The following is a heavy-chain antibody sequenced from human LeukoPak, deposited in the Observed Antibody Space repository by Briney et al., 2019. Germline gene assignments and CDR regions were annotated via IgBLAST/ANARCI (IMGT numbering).Heavy chain of an antibody. CDR2: MNPNSGNT. V-gene: IGHV1-8*01. Sequence: GASVKVSCKASGYTFTSYDINWVRQATGQGLEWMGWMNPNSGNTGYAQKFQGRVTMTRNTSISTAYVELSSLRSEDTAVYYCARGRYSSSRYANPKFDYWGQGTLVTVSS. CDR1: GYTFTSYD. CDR3: ARGRYSSSRYANPKFDY. J-gene: IGHJ4*02. D-gene: IGHD6-13*01.